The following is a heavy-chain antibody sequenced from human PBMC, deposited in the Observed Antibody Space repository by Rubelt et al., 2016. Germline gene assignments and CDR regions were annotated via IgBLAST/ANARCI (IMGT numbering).Heavy chain of an antibody. CDR2: ISGSGGST. J-gene: IGHJ6*02. V-gene: IGHV3-23*01. CDR3: TTDPTPDSSGYYYYYGMDV. D-gene: IGHD3-22*01. Sequence: EWVSSISGSGGSTNYADSVKGRFTISRDNSKNTLYLQMNSLKTEDTAVYYCTTDPTPDSSGYYYYYGMDVWGQGTTVTVSS.